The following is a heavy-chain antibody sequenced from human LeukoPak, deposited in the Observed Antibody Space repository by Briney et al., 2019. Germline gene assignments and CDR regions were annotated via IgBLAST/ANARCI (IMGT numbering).Heavy chain of an antibody. CDR3: ARDDYYDFWSVPPYYYGMDV. J-gene: IGHJ6*02. Sequence: SGTLSLTCGVSGGSISSYYWSWIRQPAGKGLEWIGRIYTSGSTNYNPSLKSRVTMSVDTSKNQFSLKLSSVTAADTAVYYCARDDYYDFWSVPPYYYGMDVWGQGTTVTVSS. D-gene: IGHD3-3*01. CDR2: IYTSGST. CDR1: GGSISSYY. V-gene: IGHV4-4*07.